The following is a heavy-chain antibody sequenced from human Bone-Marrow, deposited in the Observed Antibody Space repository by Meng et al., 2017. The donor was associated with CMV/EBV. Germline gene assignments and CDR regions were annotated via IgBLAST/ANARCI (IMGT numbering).Heavy chain of an antibody. Sequence: GASLTISCAAAGSHFSNYNMHWVRPAPGKEPEWISYITSGSSTTYYADSVKGRFTISRDNARNSLYLQMNILRAEDTAVYYCAREGRPAVRADFDCWGQGSLVTVSS. V-gene: IGHV3-48*04. J-gene: IGHJ4*01. CDR3: AREGRPAVRADFDC. CDR2: ITSGSSTT. D-gene: IGHD4-23*01. CDR1: GSHFSNYN.